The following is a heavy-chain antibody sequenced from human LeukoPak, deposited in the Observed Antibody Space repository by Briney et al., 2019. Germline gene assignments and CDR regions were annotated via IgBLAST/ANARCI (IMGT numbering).Heavy chain of an antibody. CDR3: ARDGWGYDSGGLDY. V-gene: IGHV4-61*01. D-gene: IGHD3-22*01. CDR1: GGSVSSGSYY. CDR2: IYYSGST. Sequence: PSETLSLTCTVSGGSVSSGSYYWSWIRQPPGKGLEWIGYIYYSGSTNYNPSLKSRVTISVDTSKNQFSLKLSSVTAADTAVYYYARDGWGYDSGGLDYWGQGTLVTVSS. J-gene: IGHJ4*02.